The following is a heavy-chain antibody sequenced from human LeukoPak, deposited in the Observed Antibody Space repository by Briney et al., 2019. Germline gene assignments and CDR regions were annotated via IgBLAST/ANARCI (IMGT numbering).Heavy chain of an antibody. J-gene: IGHJ2*01. D-gene: IGHD7-27*01. CDR3: ARHATGDPFGWYFDL. Sequence: SETLSLTCTVSGGSISSSSYYWGWIRQPPGKGLEWIGSIYYSGCTYYNPSLKSRVTISVDTSKNQFSLKLSSVTAADTAVYYCARHATGDPFGWYFDLWGRGTLVTVSS. CDR1: GGSISSSSYY. CDR2: IYYSGCT. V-gene: IGHV4-39*01.